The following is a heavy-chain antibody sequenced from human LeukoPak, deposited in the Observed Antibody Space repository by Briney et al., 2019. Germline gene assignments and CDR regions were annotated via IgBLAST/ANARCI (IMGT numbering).Heavy chain of an antibody. CDR1: GGSISSYY. D-gene: IGHD3/OR15-3a*01. J-gene: IGHJ4*02. V-gene: IGHV4-59*12. Sequence: SETLSLTCTVSGGSISSYYWTWIRQPPGKGLEWIGYIYYSGITNYNPSLKSRVTISVDTSKNQFSLKLSSVTAADTAVYYCARERKRTDFDYWGQGTLVTVSS. CDR3: ARERKRTDFDY. CDR2: IYYSGIT.